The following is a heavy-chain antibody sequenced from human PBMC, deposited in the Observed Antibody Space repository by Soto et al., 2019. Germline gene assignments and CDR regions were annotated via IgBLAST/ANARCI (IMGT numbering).Heavy chain of an antibody. Sequence: SATRSLTCTVSGGSISSYYWSWIRQPPGKGLEWIGYFYYSGSTNYNPSLKSRVTISVDTSKSQFSLKLSSVTAADTAVYYCARGTLTSYFDYWGQGTLVTVSS. V-gene: IGHV4-59*01. CDR1: GGSISSYY. CDR2: FYYSGST. CDR3: ARGTLTSYFDY. J-gene: IGHJ4*02.